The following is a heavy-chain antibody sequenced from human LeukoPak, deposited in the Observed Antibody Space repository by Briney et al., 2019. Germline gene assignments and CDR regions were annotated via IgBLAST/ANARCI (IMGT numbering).Heavy chain of an antibody. J-gene: IGHJ4*02. V-gene: IGHV3-73*01. CDR2: IRNKANNYAT. Sequence: GGSLRLSCAASGFTFSGSAMHWVRQASGKGLEWVGRIRNKANNYATAYAASVKGRFTISRDDSKNTAYLEMNSLQTEVTAVYYCTRQSNGWTWYFDHWGQGTLVTVS. CDR3: TRQSNGWTWYFDH. D-gene: IGHD6-19*01. CDR1: GFTFSGSA.